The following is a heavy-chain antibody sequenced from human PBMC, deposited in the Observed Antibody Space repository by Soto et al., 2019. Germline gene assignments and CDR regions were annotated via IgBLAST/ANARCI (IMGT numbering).Heavy chain of an antibody. D-gene: IGHD4-4*01. Sequence: PGGSLRVSCAASGFTFRGYAMSWVRQKPGKGLEWVSAISGSGGSTYYADSVKGRFTISRDNSKNTLYLQMNSLRAEDTAVYYCAKAQTTVTTIGRVFDYWGQGTLVTVSS. CDR3: AKAQTTVTTIGRVFDY. CDR2: ISGSGGST. J-gene: IGHJ4*02. CDR1: GFTFRGYA. V-gene: IGHV3-23*01.